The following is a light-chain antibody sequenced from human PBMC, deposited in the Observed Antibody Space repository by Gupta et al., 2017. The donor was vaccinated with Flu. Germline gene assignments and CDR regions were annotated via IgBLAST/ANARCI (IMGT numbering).Light chain of an antibody. V-gene: IGLV2-8*01. J-gene: IGLJ1*01. CDR1: SSDVGGYNY. CDR3: SSYAGSRYV. Sequence: QSPLTQPPSASGGARQSCTISCTGTSSDVGGYNYVSWYQQQPGKAPKRMIYEVSKRPSGVPDRFSGSKSGNTASLTVSGLQAEDEADYYCSSYAGSRYVFGTGTKVTVL. CDR2: EVS.